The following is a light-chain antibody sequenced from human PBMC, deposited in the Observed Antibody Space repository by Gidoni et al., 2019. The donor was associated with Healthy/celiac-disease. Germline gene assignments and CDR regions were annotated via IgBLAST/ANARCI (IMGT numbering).Light chain of an antibody. CDR1: QGISSY. J-gene: IGKJ3*01. CDR3: QQYYSYPIT. CDR2: AAS. V-gene: IGKV1-8*01. Sequence: AIRITQSPSSLSASTGDRVTITCRASQGISSYLAWYQQKPGKAPKPLIYAASTLQSGVPSRFSGSGSGTDFTLTISCLQSEDFATYYCQQYYSYPITFGPGTKVDIK.